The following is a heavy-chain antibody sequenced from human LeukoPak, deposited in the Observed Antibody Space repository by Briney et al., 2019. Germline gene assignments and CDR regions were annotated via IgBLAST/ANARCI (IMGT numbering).Heavy chain of an antibody. J-gene: IGHJ4*02. Sequence: KSSETLSLTCTVVDGSISSRSYDWGWIRQPPGKGLEWNGSIYYSGSTYYNPSLKSRVTISVDASKNQFSLRLNSVTAADTAVYYCAKHGGRGSFRCPAADWGQGTLVTVSP. D-gene: IGHD2-15*01. V-gene: IGHV4-39*01. CDR2: IYYSGST. CDR3: AKHGGRGSFRCPAAD. CDR1: DGSISSRSYD.